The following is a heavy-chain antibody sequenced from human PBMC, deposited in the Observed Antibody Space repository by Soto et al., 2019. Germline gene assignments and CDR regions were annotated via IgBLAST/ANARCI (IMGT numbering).Heavy chain of an antibody. CDR1: GYTFTSYD. J-gene: IGHJ4*02. CDR3: AREGPPSLN. CDR2: ISGYNGNT. Sequence: QVQLVQSGAEVKKPGASVKVSCKASGYTFTSYDISWVRQAPGQGLEWMGGISGYNGNTNYAQKLQGRGTMTTDTSTSTASMELRSLRSDDPAAYYCAREGPPSLNWGQGTLFTVAS. V-gene: IGHV1-18*01. D-gene: IGHD2-2*01.